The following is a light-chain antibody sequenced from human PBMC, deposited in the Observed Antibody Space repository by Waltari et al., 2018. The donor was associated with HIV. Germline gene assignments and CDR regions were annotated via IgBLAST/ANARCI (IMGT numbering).Light chain of an antibody. CDR3: GTWDTSLSVGV. CDR1: SAKHATNY. CDR2: DND. V-gene: IGLV1-51*01. J-gene: IGLJ3*02. Sequence: QSVLTHPHPLSAAPGQGVAIPWSGGSAKHATNYVSWYQQPTGKAPKLHIYDNDQRPSGIPDLFSGSQAGTSATLGITGLQTGDEADYYCGTWDTSLSVGVFGGGTKLTVL.